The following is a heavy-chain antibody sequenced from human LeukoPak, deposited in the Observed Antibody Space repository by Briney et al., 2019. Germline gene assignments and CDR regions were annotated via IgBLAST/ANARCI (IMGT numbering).Heavy chain of an antibody. D-gene: IGHD4-17*01. V-gene: IGHV3-7*03. CDR1: GFTFSSHW. CDR2: IKQGGGER. Sequence: GGSLRLSCAASGFTFSSHWMNWVRQAPGKGLEWVANIKQGGGERNYVDSVKGRFTVSRDDAESSLYLQMNSLRAEDTAIYYCARGPNYGSRTDYLDYWGQGTLVTVSS. CDR3: ARGPNYGSRTDYLDY. J-gene: IGHJ4*02.